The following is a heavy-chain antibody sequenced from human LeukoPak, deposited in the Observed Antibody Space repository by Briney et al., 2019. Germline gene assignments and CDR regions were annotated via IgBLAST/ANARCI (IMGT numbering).Heavy chain of an antibody. D-gene: IGHD6-13*01. J-gene: IGHJ5*02. CDR2: ISSSSDTI. CDR3: ARVLAAAGTSWFDP. Sequence: GGSLRLSCAVSGFTFNTYSMNWVRQAPGKGLEWVSYISSSSDTIYYADSVEGRFTISRDNAKNSLYLQMNSLRAEDTAVYYCARVLAAAGTSWFDPWGQGTLVTVSS. V-gene: IGHV3-48*04. CDR1: GFTFNTYS.